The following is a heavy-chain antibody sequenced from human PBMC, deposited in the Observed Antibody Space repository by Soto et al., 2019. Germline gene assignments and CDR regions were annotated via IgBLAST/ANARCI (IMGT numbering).Heavy chain of an antibody. CDR1: GGSISGSNYY. Sequence: SETLSLTCTVSGGSISGSNYYWGWIRQPPGKGLEWIGSIYYSGSTYYNPSLKSRVTISVDTSKNQFSLKLSSVTAADTAVYYCPRPGRIATRLGFDFWGQGTLVTVSS. D-gene: IGHD6-6*01. J-gene: IGHJ4*02. CDR3: PRPGRIATRLGFDF. V-gene: IGHV4-39*01. CDR2: IYYSGST.